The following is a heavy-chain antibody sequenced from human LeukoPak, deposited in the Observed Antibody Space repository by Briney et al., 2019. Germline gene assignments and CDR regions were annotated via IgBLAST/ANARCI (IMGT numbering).Heavy chain of an antibody. D-gene: IGHD1-26*01. CDR2: IYTSGET. Sequence: PGGSLRLSCAASGVTFSGSYMSWVRQAPGKGLEGVSVIYTSGETYYSDSVTGRWTISRDSSKNTRYLQMKTLRPEDTAVYYCVRVRYSGSWFPVPNFDCWGQGTLVTVSS. J-gene: IGHJ4*02. V-gene: IGHV3-66*01. CDR3: VRVRYSGSWFPVPNFDC. CDR1: GVTFSGSY.